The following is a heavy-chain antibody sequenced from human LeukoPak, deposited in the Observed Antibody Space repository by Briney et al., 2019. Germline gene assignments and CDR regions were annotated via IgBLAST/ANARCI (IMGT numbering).Heavy chain of an antibody. CDR3: ARVVVGARYYYYMDV. CDR1: GYTFTSYG. Sequence: GASVKVSCKASGYTFTSYGISWVRQAPGQGLEWMGWISAYNGNTNYAKKLQGRVTMTTDTSTSTAYLERRSLRSDDTAVYYCARVVVGARYYYYMDVWGKGTTVTVSS. J-gene: IGHJ6*03. CDR2: ISAYNGNT. D-gene: IGHD1-26*01. V-gene: IGHV1-18*01.